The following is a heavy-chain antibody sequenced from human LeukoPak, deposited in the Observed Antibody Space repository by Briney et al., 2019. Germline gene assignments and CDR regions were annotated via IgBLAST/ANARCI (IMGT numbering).Heavy chain of an antibody. Sequence: SETLSLTCTVSGGSISSYYWSRIRQPPGKGLEWIGYIYTSGSTNYNPSLKSRVTISVDTSKNQFSLKLSSVTAADTAVYYCARLAGKYYMDVWGKGTTVTVSS. CDR1: GGSISSYY. CDR3: ARLAGKYYMDV. J-gene: IGHJ6*03. V-gene: IGHV4-4*09. CDR2: IYTSGST. D-gene: IGHD6-19*01.